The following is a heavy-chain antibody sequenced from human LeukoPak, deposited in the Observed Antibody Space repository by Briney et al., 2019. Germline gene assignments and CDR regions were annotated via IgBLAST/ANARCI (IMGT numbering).Heavy chain of an antibody. D-gene: IGHD3-22*01. CDR3: ARDGSITMIVVTLDY. V-gene: IGHV3-30*03. J-gene: IGHJ4*02. CDR1: GFTFSSYG. CDR2: ISYDGSNK. Sequence: PGRSLRLSCAASGFTFSSYGMHWVRQAPGKGLEWVAVISYDGSNKYYADSVKGRFTISRDNSKNTLYLQMNSLRAEDTAVYYCARDGSITMIVVTLDYWGQGTLVTVSS.